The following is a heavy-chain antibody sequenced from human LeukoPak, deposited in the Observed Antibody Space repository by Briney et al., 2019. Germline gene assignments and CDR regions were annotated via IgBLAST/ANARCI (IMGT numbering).Heavy chain of an antibody. D-gene: IGHD3-10*01. Sequence: GASVKVSCKASGGTFNNYAISWVRQAPGQGLEWMGWINPNSGVTNHAQKFQGRVTMTRDTSISTAYMDLSSLRSDDTAVYYCARGYYYGSGTYIGDYWGQGTLVTVSS. CDR2: INPNSGVT. V-gene: IGHV1-2*02. CDR3: ARGYYYGSGTYIGDY. J-gene: IGHJ4*02. CDR1: GGTFNNYA.